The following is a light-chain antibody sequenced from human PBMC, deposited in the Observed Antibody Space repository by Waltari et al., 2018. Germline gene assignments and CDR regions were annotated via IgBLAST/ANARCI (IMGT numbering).Light chain of an antibody. Sequence: QSALTQPASVSGFPGQSITISCTGTSSDVGRYNLVSWYQPYPGKAPKLMIYDGSKRPSGVSNRLSGSKSGNTASLTISGLQAEDEAHYYCCSYADSSTLVFGGGTKLTVL. CDR2: DGS. CDR3: CSYADSSTLV. V-gene: IGLV2-23*01. J-gene: IGLJ3*02. CDR1: SSDVGRYNL.